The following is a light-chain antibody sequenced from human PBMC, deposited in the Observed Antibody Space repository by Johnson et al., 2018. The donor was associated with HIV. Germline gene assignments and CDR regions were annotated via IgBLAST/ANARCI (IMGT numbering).Light chain of an antibody. CDR2: DHN. Sequence: QSLLTQPPSVSAAPGQKVTISCSGSSSNIGNNYVSWYQQLPGTAPKLLIYDHNKRPSGLPDRISGSKSGTSATLGITGLQPGDEADYYCATWDSRLSAGNVFGTGTKVTVL. CDR1: SSNIGNNY. CDR3: ATWDSRLSAGNV. J-gene: IGLJ1*01. V-gene: IGLV1-51*01.